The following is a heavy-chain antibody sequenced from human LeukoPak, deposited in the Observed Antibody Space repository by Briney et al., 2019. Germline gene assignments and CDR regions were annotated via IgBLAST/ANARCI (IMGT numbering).Heavy chain of an antibody. V-gene: IGHV4-38-2*02. Sequence: SETLSLTCAVSGYSISSGYYWGWIRQPPGKGLEWIGSIYHSGSTYYNPSLKSRVTISVDTSKNQFSLELSSVTAADTAVYYCARDCPPYYYDSSGSRVFDYWGQGTLVTVSS. J-gene: IGHJ4*02. CDR2: IYHSGST. D-gene: IGHD3-22*01. CDR3: ARDCPPYYYDSSGSRVFDY. CDR1: GYSISSGYY.